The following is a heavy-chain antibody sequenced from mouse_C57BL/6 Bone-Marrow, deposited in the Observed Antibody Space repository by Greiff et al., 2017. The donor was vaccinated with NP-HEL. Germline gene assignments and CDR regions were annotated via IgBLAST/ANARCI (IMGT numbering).Heavy chain of an antibody. V-gene: IGHV1-81*01. CDR1: GYTFTSYG. CDR3: ARGDYGSPFYAMGY. CDR2: IYPRSGNT. Sequence: VQLQQSGAELARPGASVKLSCKASGYTFTSYGISWVKQRTGQGLEWIGEIYPRSGNTYYNEKFKGKATLTADKSSSTAYMELRSLTSEDSAVYFCARGDYGSPFYAMGYWGQGTSVTVSS. J-gene: IGHJ4*01. D-gene: IGHD1-1*01.